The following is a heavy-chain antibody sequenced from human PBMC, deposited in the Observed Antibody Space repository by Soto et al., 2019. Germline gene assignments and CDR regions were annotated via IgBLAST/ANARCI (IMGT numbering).Heavy chain of an antibody. D-gene: IGHD6-6*01. V-gene: IGHV1-18*04. Sequence: EASVKVSCKTSGYTFTSYAISWVRQAPGQGLEWLGWISAYNGTTNYAQKLHGRVTMTTDTSTGTAYMDLRSLRSDDTALYYCARVEAGPSPIAARRYYFDYWGQGTLVTVSS. CDR1: GYTFTSYA. CDR3: ARVEAGPSPIAARRYYFDY. J-gene: IGHJ4*02. CDR2: ISAYNGTT.